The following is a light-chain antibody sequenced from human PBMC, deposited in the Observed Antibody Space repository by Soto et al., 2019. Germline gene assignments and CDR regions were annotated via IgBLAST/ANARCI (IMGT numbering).Light chain of an antibody. CDR2: GAS. CDR1: QSVSSN. V-gene: IGKV3-15*01. CDR3: QHYNNWPPLT. J-gene: IGKJ4*01. Sequence: EIVMTQSPATLSVSPGERATLSCRASQSVSSNLAWYQKKPGQAPRLLIYGASISATGIPARFSGSGSGTEFTLTISSLQSEDFAVYSCQHYNNWPPLTFGGGTKVEIK.